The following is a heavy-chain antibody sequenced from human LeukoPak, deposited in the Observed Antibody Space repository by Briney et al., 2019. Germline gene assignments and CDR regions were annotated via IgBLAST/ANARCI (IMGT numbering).Heavy chain of an antibody. V-gene: IGHV3-23*01. CDR1: GSTFSNHG. J-gene: IGHJ5*02. CDR2: IRTDGVTT. CDR3: AKDVGDYYGSGSYYNRNNWFDP. D-gene: IGHD3-10*01. Sequence: GGSLRLSCAASGSTFSNHGMNWVRQAPGKGLEWVSGIRTDGVTTYYADSVKGRFIISRDNSKNTLYLQMNSLRAEDTAVYYCAKDVGDYYGSGSYYNRNNWFDPWGQGTLVTVSS.